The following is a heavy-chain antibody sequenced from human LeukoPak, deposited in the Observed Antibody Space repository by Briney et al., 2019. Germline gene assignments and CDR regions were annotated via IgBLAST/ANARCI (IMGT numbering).Heavy chain of an antibody. CDR3: ARETISGFDY. CDR2: ISYDGSNK. D-gene: IGHD3-9*01. J-gene: IGHJ4*02. CDR1: GFTFSSYA. Sequence: GRSLRLSCAASGFTFSSYAMHWVRQAPGKGLEWVAVISYDGSNKYYADSVKGRFTISRDSSKNTLYLQMNSLRAEDTAVYYCARETISGFDYWGQGTLVTVSS. V-gene: IGHV3-30-3*01.